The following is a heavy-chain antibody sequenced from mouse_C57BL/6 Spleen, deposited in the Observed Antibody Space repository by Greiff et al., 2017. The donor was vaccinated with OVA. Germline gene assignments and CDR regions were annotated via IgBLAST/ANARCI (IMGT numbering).Heavy chain of an antibody. CDR1: GFTFSSYG. J-gene: IGHJ2*01. V-gene: IGHV5-6*01. CDR2: ISSGGSYT. CDR3: ARQRLGRDY. Sequence: EVQGVESGGDLVKPGGSLKLSCAASGFTFSSYGMSWVRQTPDKRLEWVATISSGGSYTYYPDSVKGRFTISRDNAKNTLYLQMSSLKSEDTAMYYCARQRLGRDYWGQGTTLTVSS. D-gene: IGHD4-1*01.